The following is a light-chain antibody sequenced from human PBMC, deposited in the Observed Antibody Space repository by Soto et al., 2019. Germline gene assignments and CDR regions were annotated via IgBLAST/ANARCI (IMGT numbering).Light chain of an antibody. CDR2: EVS. CDR3: SSYTSSSTLVV. V-gene: IGLV2-14*01. CDR1: SSDIGAFNY. J-gene: IGLJ2*01. Sequence: QSVLTQPASVSGSPGQSITLSCTGTSSDIGAFNYVSWYQQHPGKAPKPIIYEVSNRPSGVSNRFSGSKSGNTASLTISGLQAEDEADYYCSSYTSSSTLVVFGGGTKVTVL.